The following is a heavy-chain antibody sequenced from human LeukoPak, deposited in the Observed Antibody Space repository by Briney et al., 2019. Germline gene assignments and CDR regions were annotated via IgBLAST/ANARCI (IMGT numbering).Heavy chain of an antibody. D-gene: IGHD3-22*01. CDR1: GGTFSSYA. CDR3: ARDREYHYDSSGYYD. J-gene: IGHJ4*02. CDR2: IIPIFGTA. V-gene: IGHV1-69*05. Sequence: SVKVSCKASGGTFSSYAISWVRQAPGQGLEWMGRIIPIFGTANYAQKFQGRVTITTDGSTSTAYMELRSLRSEDTAVYYCARDREYHYDSSGYYDWGQGRLVTCSS.